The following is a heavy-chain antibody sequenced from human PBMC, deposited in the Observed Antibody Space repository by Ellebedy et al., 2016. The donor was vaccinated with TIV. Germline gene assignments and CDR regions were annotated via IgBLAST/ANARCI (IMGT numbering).Heavy chain of an antibody. Sequence: AASVKVSCKASGYTFTSYDINWVRQATGQGLEWMGWMNPNSGNTGYAQKFQGRVTITRNTSISTTYIGLSSLSSDDTAVYYCARRRDGGDRTWGYWGQGTLVIVSS. CDR3: ARRRDGGDRTWGY. J-gene: IGHJ4*02. CDR2: MNPNSGNT. CDR1: GYTFTSYD. D-gene: IGHD2-21*02. V-gene: IGHV1-8*01.